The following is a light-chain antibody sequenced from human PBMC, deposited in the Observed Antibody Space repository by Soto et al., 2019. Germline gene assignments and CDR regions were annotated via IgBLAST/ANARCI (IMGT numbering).Light chain of an antibody. J-gene: IGKJ2*01. CDR2: AAS. V-gene: IGKV1-39*01. Sequence: DIQMTQSPSSLSASVGDRVTITCRASQTISNYLNWYQQKPGKAPVLLIFAASSLQSGVPSRFSGSRSGRNFTLAISSLQPADSAIYYCQQYNSYPYTFGQGTKLEIK. CDR1: QTISNY. CDR3: QQYNSYPYT.